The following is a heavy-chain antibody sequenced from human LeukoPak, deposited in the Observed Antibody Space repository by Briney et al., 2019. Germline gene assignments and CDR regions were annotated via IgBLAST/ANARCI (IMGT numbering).Heavy chain of an antibody. CDR3: AQSSGSYSFWAFDI. J-gene: IGHJ3*02. CDR2: INPNSGGT. Sequence: GASVKVSCKASGYTFTGYYMHWVRQAPGQGLEWMGWINPNSGGTNYAQKFQGRVTMTRDTSISTAYMELSRLRSDDAAVYYCAQSSGSYSFWAFDIWGQGTMVTVSS. CDR1: GYTFTGYY. D-gene: IGHD3-10*01. V-gene: IGHV1-2*02.